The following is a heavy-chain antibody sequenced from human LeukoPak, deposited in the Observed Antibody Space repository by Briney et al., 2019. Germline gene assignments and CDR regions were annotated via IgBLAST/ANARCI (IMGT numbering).Heavy chain of an antibody. V-gene: IGHV3-23*01. J-gene: IGHJ4*02. CDR3: AKESPGDLDY. D-gene: IGHD3-16*01. CDR1: GFTFSSYA. CDR2: IINSGHST. Sequence: PGGSLRLSCVASGFTFSSYAMNWVRQAPGKGLEWVSVIINSGHSTNYADSVKGRFTISRDNSKNTLYLQMNSLRAEDTAVYYCAKESPGDLDYWGQGTLVTVSS.